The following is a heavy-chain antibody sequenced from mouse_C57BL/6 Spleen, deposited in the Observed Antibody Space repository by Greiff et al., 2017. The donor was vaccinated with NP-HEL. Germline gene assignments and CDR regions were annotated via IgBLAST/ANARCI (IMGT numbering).Heavy chain of an antibody. J-gene: IGHJ4*01. Sequence: VQLKQPGTELVKPGASVKLSCKASGYTFTSYWMHWVKQRPGQGLEWIGNINPSNGGTNYNEKFKSKATLTVDKSSSTAYMQLSSLTSEDSAVYYCARITTVVATDYYAMDYWGQGTSVTVSS. V-gene: IGHV1-53*01. CDR2: INPSNGGT. CDR3: ARITTVVATDYYAMDY. CDR1: GYTFTSYW. D-gene: IGHD1-1*01.